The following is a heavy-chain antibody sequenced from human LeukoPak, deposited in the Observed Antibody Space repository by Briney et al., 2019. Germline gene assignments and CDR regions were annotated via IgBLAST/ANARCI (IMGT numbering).Heavy chain of an antibody. Sequence: PGGSLRLSCAASGFTFSSYSMNWVRQAPGKGLDWVSYISSSSSTIYYADSVKGRFTISRDNAKNSLYLQMNSLRAEDTAVYYCARVFYYYDSSGYYYEVFDYWGQGTLVTVSS. D-gene: IGHD3-22*01. J-gene: IGHJ4*02. CDR1: GFTFSSYS. CDR2: ISSSSSTI. V-gene: IGHV3-48*01. CDR3: ARVFYYYDSSGYYYEVFDY.